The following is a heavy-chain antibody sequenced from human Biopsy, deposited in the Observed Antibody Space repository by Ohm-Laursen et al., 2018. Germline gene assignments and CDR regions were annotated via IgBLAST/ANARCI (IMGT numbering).Heavy chain of an antibody. CDR3: ARGLPRIAPMVRGRRTWFDP. CDR2: INQSGNT. J-gene: IGHJ5*02. CDR1: GGSFSGYY. V-gene: IGHV4-34*01. Sequence: SETLSLTCAVYGGSFSGYYWSLIPQTPGEGLGGIGGINQSGNTNYKPSLESRVAISADTSKNQFSLNLYSVTAADTAVYFCARGLPRIAPMVRGRRTWFDPWGQGTLVTVSS. D-gene: IGHD3-10*01.